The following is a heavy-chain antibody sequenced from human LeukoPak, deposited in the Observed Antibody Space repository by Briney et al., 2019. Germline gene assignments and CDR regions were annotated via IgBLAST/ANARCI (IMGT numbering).Heavy chain of an antibody. J-gene: IGHJ4*02. V-gene: IGHV5-51*01. Sequence: GESLKISCKGSGYSFPIYWIAWVRQMPGKGLEWMGIIYPGDSDTRYSPSFQGQITISADKSISTAYLQWSSLKASDTAMYYCARRSTYGSGTNYLCDYWGQGTLVSVSS. CDR2: IYPGDSDT. CDR3: ARRSTYGSGTNYLCDY. D-gene: IGHD3-10*01. CDR1: GYSFPIYW.